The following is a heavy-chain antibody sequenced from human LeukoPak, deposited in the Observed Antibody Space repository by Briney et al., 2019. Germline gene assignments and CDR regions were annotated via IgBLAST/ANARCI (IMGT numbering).Heavy chain of an antibody. CDR2: INHSGST. J-gene: IGHJ4*02. CDR3: ARAAVAGPFDY. V-gene: IGHV4-34*01. Sequence: SETLSLTCAVYGGSFSGYYWSWIRPPPGKGLEWIGEINHSGSTNYNPSLKSRVTISVDTSKNQFSLKLSSVTAADTAVYYCARAAVAGPFDYWGQGTLVTVSS. D-gene: IGHD6-19*01. CDR1: GGSFSGYY.